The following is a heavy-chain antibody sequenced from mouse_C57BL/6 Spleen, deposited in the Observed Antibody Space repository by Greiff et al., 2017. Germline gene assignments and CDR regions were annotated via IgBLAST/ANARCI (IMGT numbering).Heavy chain of an antibody. J-gene: IGHJ1*03. CDR3: AKAHYDDYDDWYFDV. CDR2: IWRGGST. Sequence: VQLQESGPGLVQPSQSLSITCTVSGFSFTSYGVHWVRQSPGKGLEWLGVIWRGGSTDYNAAFMSRLSISKDNSKSQVFFKMNSLQADDTAIYYCAKAHYDDYDDWYFDVWGTGTTVTVSS. D-gene: IGHD2-4*01. CDR1: GFSFTSYG. V-gene: IGHV2-5*01.